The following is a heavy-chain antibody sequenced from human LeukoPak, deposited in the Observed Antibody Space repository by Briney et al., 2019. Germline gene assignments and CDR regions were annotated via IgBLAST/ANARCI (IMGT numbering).Heavy chain of an antibody. CDR2: IIPIFGTA. CDR3: ASFPWLAPYYYYGMDV. D-gene: IGHD6-19*01. CDR1: GGTFSSYA. V-gene: IGHV1-69*01. Sequence: ASVKVSCKASGGTFSSYAISWVRQAPGQGLEWMGGIIPIFGTANYAQKFQGRVTITADESTSTAYMELSSLRSEDTAVYYCASFPWLAPYYYYGMDVWGQGTTVTVSS. J-gene: IGHJ6*02.